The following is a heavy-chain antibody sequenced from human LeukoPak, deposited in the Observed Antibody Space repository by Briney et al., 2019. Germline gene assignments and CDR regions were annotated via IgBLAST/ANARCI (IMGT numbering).Heavy chain of an antibody. CDR1: GFTFSSYW. CDR2: INTDGSST. CDR3: ARDQCTSTSCYGYNWFDP. Sequence: PGGSLRLSCAASGFTFSSYWMHWVRQAPGKGLVWVSRINTDGSSTSYADSVKGRFTISRDNAKNTLYLQMSSLRAEDTAVYYCARDQCTSTSCYGYNWFDPWGQGTLVTVSS. J-gene: IGHJ5*02. V-gene: IGHV3-74*01. D-gene: IGHD2-2*01.